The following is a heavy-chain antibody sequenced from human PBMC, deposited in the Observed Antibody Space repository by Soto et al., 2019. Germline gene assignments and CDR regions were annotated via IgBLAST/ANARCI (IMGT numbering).Heavy chain of an antibody. Sequence: PGGSLRLSCAASGFTFSSYAMHWVRQAPGKGLEWVAVISYDGSNKYYADSVKGRFTISRDNSKNTLYLQMNSLRAEDTAVYYCARDATGYSYPYGMDVWGQGTTVTVSS. J-gene: IGHJ6*02. CDR1: GFTFSSYA. CDR3: ARDATGYSYPYGMDV. V-gene: IGHV3-30-3*01. D-gene: IGHD5-18*01. CDR2: ISYDGSNK.